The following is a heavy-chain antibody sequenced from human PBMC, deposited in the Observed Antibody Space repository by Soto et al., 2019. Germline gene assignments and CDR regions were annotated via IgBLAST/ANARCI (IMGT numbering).Heavy chain of an antibody. CDR1: GGSISTGGYY. Sequence: PSETLSLTYTVSGGSISTGGYYWSWLRQHPGKGLEWIGYIYYSGSTYYNPSLKNRVTISVDTTKNQFSLKLSSVTAADTALYYCSIVGPGDYNAFDIRGQGPIGTVSS. CDR3: SIVGPGDYNAFDI. V-gene: IGHV4-31*03. CDR2: IYYSGST. J-gene: IGHJ3*02. D-gene: IGHD4-17*01.